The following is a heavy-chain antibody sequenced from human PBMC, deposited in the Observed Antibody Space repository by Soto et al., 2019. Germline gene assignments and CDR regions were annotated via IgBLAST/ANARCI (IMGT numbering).Heavy chain of an antibody. Sequence: QVQLQESGPGLVKPSQTLSLTCTVSGGSISSGGYYWSWIRQHPGKGLEWIGYIYYSGRPYYNPSLQIRVTISVDTSKKQFSLKLTSVTAADTAVYCCARVSAIKVFGVVFDYWGQGTLFAVAS. J-gene: IGHJ4*02. CDR2: IYYSGRP. D-gene: IGHD3-3*01. V-gene: IGHV4-31*03. CDR3: ARVSAIKVFGVVFDY. CDR1: GGSISSGGYY.